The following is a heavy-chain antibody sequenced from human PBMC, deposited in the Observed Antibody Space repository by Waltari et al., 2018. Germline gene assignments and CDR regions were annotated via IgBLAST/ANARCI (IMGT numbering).Heavy chain of an antibody. CDR1: TFSSYG. CDR3: AKEMRGPKIKLIFD. D-gene: IGHD3-10*01. J-gene: IGHJ4*02. V-gene: IGHV3-30*18. Sequence: TFSSYGMHWVRQAPGKGLEWVAVISYDGSNKYYADSVKGRFTISRDNSKNTLYLQMNSLRAEDTAVYYCAKEMRGPKIKLIFDWGQGTLVTVSS. CDR2: ISYDGSNK.